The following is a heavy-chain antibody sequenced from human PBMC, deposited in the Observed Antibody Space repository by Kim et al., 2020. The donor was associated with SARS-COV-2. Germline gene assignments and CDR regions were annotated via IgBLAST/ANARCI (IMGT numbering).Heavy chain of an antibody. Sequence: SETLSLTCTVSGGSISSSSYYWGWIRQPPGKGLEWIGSIYYSGSTYYNPSLKSRVTISVDTSKNQFSLKLSSVTAADTAVYYCARRPMITFGGVIVIGFDYWGQGTLVTVSS. CDR3: ARRPMITFGGVIVIGFDY. D-gene: IGHD3-16*02. V-gene: IGHV4-39*01. CDR2: IYYSGST. J-gene: IGHJ4*02. CDR1: GGSISSSSYY.